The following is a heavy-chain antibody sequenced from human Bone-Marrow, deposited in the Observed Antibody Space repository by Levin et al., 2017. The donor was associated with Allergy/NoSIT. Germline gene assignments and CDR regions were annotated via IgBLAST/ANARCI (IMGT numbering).Heavy chain of an antibody. CDR2: IKEDGSEK. D-gene: IGHD5-24*01. CDR3: ARDQFRMATIGARWFDP. V-gene: IGHV3-7*01. Sequence: GALRLSCAASGFTFSNSWMSWVRQTPGKGLEWVANIKEDGSEKYYVDSVKGRFTISRDNAKNSLYVQMNSLRAEDTAVYYCARDQFRMATIGARWFDPWGQGTLVIVSS. J-gene: IGHJ5*02. CDR1: GFTFSNSW.